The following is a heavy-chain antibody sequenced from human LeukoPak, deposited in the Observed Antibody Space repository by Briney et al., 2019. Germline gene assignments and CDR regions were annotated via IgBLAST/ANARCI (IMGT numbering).Heavy chain of an antibody. CDR2: IYSGGST. CDR1: GFTVSSNY. J-gene: IGHJ4*02. D-gene: IGHD6-19*01. Sequence: PGGSRRLSCAASGFTVSSNYMSWVRQAPGKGLEWVSVIYSGGSTYYADSVKGRFTISRDNAKNSLYLQMNSLRAEDTALYYCAKDRGQWLGKYYFDYWGQGTLVTVSS. V-gene: IGHV3-53*05. CDR3: AKDRGQWLGKYYFDY.